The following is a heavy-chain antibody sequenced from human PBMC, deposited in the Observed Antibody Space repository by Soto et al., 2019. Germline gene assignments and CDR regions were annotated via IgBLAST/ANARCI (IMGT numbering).Heavy chain of an antibody. CDR1: GGSISSGGYH. CDR2: IYYSGST. Sequence: PSETLSLTCTVSGGSISSGGYHWSWIRQHPGKGLEWIGYIYYSGSTYYNPPLKSRVTMSVDTSKNQFSLKLSSVTAADTAVYYCASISPLGYCSSTSCYFDYWGQGTLVTVSS. D-gene: IGHD2-2*01. CDR3: ASISPLGYCSSTSCYFDY. J-gene: IGHJ4*02. V-gene: IGHV4-61*08.